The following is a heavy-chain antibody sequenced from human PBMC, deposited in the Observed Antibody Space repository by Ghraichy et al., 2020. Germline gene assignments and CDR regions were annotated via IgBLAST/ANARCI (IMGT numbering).Heavy chain of an antibody. V-gene: IGHV3-21*01. Sequence: GESLNISCAASGFTFSSYSMNWVRQAPGKGLEWVSSISSSSSYIYYADSVKGRFTISRDNAKNSLYLQMNSLRAEDTAVYYCARDRLVGSPATSITMVRGVSVYYYYGMDVWGQGTTVTVSS. D-gene: IGHD3-10*01. CDR3: ARDRLVGSPATSITMVRGVSVYYYYGMDV. J-gene: IGHJ6*02. CDR1: GFTFSSYS. CDR2: ISSSSSYI.